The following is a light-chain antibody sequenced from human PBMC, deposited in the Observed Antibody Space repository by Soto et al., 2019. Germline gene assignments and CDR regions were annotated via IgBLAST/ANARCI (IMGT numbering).Light chain of an antibody. CDR3: QQYGSSPQT. CDR2: GAS. CDR1: QSVRSSY. V-gene: IGKV3-20*01. Sequence: EIVLTQSPGTLSLSPGGRATLSCRASQSVRSSYLAWYQQKPGQAPRLLIYGASSRATGIPDRFSGSGSGRDFTTTISRLEREVYALYYCQQYGSSPQTFGQGTRWIS. J-gene: IGKJ1*01.